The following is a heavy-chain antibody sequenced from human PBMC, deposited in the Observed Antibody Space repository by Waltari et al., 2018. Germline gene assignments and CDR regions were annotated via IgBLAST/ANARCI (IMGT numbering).Heavy chain of an antibody. V-gene: IGHV3-74*01. CDR2: ISPDGDIK. Sequence: EVQLVESGGGLVQPGGSLRLSCAASGFTFSTSWMHWFRQAPGMGLESGERISPDGDIKPYGESVDGRLTTSKDNDKNTLYLQMGGLRAEETAVYFGEGGGGFWGQGTLVTVSS. J-gene: IGHJ4*02. CDR1: GFTFSTSW. D-gene: IGHD3-16*01. CDR3: EGGGGF.